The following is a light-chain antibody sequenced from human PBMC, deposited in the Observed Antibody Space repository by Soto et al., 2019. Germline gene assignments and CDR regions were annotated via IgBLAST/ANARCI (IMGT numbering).Light chain of an antibody. CDR1: QSVSNDF. CDR2: GAS. Sequence: EIVLTQSPGILSLSPGERATLSCRASQSVSNDFLAWYQQKPGQAPRLLIYGASTRATDVPDRFSGSGSGADFTLTISRLEPEDFAIYYCQKRNTWPPVTFGQGTRLEIK. CDR3: QKRNTWPPVT. J-gene: IGKJ5*01. V-gene: IGKV3D-20*02.